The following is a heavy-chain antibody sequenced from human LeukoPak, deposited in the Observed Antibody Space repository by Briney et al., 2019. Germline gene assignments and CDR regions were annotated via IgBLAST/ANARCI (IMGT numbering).Heavy chain of an antibody. CDR3: ARVYTYYYDSSGYYDY. J-gene: IGHJ4*02. D-gene: IGHD3-22*01. Sequence: GGSLRLSCAPSGITSISYSRKRVRQAPGKGLEWVSSISSSSSYIYYADSVKGRFTISRDNAKNSLYLQMNSLRAEDTAVYYCARVYTYYYDSSGYYDYWGQGTLVTVSS. V-gene: IGHV3-21*01. CDR1: GITSISYS. CDR2: ISSSSSYI.